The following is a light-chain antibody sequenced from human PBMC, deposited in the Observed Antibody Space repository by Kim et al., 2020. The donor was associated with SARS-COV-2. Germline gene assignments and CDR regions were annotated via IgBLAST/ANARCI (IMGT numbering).Light chain of an antibody. Sequence: PGQTATITCSGDAVSRQYTYWHQQKSGQAPVVVIYKDNRRPAGIPERFSASRSGTIVTLTISGVQTEDEADYYCQSEDSSGTYHVVFGGGTKSPS. CDR3: QSEDSSGTYHVV. CDR2: KDN. V-gene: IGLV3-25*03. J-gene: IGLJ2*01. CDR1: AVSRQY.